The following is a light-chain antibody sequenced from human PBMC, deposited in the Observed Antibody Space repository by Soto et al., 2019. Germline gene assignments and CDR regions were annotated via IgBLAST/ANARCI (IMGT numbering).Light chain of an antibody. Sequence: EIVLTQAPTTLSFSLGERATLSCRASQTVSKYLAWYQQKPGQAPRLLIYDTSNRATGIPARFSGSGSGTDFTLTISGLQPEDFAVYYCQQRSNWPITFGPGTTVDFK. CDR1: QTVSKY. CDR2: DTS. CDR3: QQRSNWPIT. J-gene: IGKJ3*01. V-gene: IGKV3-11*01.